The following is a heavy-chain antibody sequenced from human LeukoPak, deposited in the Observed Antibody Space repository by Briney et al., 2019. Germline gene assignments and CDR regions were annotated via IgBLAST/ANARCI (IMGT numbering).Heavy chain of an antibody. Sequence: ASVKVSCTASGYTFTSYDINWVRQATGQGLEWMGWMNPNSGNTGYAQKFQGRVTMTRNTSISTAYMELSSLRSEDTAVYYCARGYGDYYYYGMDVWGQGTTVTVSS. CDR1: GYTFTSYD. CDR3: ARGYGDYYYYGMDV. D-gene: IGHD4-17*01. CDR2: MNPNSGNT. V-gene: IGHV1-8*01. J-gene: IGHJ6*02.